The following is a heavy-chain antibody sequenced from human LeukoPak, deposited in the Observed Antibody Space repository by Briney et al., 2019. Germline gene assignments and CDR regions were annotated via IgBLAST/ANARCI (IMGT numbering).Heavy chain of an antibody. D-gene: IGHD2-2*01. Sequence: PSQTLSLTCTVSGGSISSGGYYWSWIRQHPGKGLEWIGYIYYNGSTYYNPSLKSRVTISVDTSKNQFSLKLSSVTAADTAVYYCARAVDCSSTSCYAAGVDYWGQGTLVTVSS. J-gene: IGHJ4*02. V-gene: IGHV4-31*03. CDR3: ARAVDCSSTSCYAAGVDY. CDR2: IYYNGST. CDR1: GGSISSGGYY.